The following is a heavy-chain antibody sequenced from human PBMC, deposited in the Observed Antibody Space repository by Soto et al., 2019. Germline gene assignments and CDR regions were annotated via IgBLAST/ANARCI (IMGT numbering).Heavy chain of an antibody. Sequence: QVQLVQSGAEVRKPGASVTVSCRSSGDSFNDYYIHWVRQAPGQGFEWMGWINPNGGVTKYAQKFQGWVSMTRDTSIRTVYMQLRRLRSDDTAVYYCARESGGATATLDYYYFYMAVWGTGTTVTVSS. D-gene: IGHD5-12*01. CDR3: ARESGGATATLDYYYFYMAV. CDR1: GDSFNDYY. V-gene: IGHV1-2*04. CDR2: INPNGGVT. J-gene: IGHJ6*03.